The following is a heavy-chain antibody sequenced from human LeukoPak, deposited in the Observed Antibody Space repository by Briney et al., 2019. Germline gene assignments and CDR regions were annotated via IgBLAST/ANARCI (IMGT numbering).Heavy chain of an antibody. Sequence: GGSLRLSCAASGFTFDDYAMHWVRQAPGKGLEWVSGISWNSGSIGYADSVKGQFTISRDNAKNSLYLQMNSLRAEDTALYYCAKDMGSSGYYYWFDPWGQGTLVTVSS. V-gene: IGHV3-9*01. CDR3: AKDMGSSGYYYWFDP. D-gene: IGHD3-22*01. J-gene: IGHJ5*02. CDR1: GFTFDDYA. CDR2: ISWNSGSI.